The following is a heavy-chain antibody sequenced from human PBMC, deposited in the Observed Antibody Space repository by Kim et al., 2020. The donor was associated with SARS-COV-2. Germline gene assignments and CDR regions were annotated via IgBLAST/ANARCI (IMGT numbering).Heavy chain of an antibody. J-gene: IGHJ4*02. CDR3: AKGTYYYGSGSYLLIDY. CDR1: GCTFSSYA. Sequence: GGSLRLSCAASGCTFSSYAMSWVRQAPGKGLEWVSAISGSGGSTYYADSVKGRFTISRDNSKNTLYLQMNSLRTEDTAVYYCAKGTYYYGSGSYLLIDYWCQGTLVTVSS. CDR2: ISGSGGST. V-gene: IGHV3-23*01. D-gene: IGHD3-10*01.